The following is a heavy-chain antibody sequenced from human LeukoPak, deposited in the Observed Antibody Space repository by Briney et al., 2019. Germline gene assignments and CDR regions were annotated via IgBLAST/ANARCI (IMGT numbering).Heavy chain of an antibody. J-gene: IGHJ6*02. CDR2: INPNSGGT. D-gene: IGHD6-13*01. CDR1: GYTSTGYY. V-gene: IGHV1-2*02. Sequence: ASVKVSCKASGYTSTGYYMHWVRQAPGQGLEWMGWINPNSGGTNYAQKFQGRVTMTRDTSISTAYMELSRLRSDDTAVYYCARDSWAAAGPFYYYYGMDVWGQGTTVTVSS. CDR3: ARDSWAAAGPFYYYYGMDV.